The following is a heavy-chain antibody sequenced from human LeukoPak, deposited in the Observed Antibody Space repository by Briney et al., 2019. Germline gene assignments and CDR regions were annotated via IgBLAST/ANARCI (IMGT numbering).Heavy chain of an antibody. J-gene: IGHJ4*02. D-gene: IGHD6-13*01. CDR1: GINVSSNY. CDR2: IYGGDAA. V-gene: IGHV3-66*02. CDR3: VTSTGQQFIPYDY. Sequence: GGSLRLACAASGINVSSNYMTWIRQAPGKGLEWVSLIYGGDAAYYAESVRGRFMISRDNLKNTLFLQMNSLRVEDTAVYYCVTSTGQQFIPYDYWGQGTHVTVSS.